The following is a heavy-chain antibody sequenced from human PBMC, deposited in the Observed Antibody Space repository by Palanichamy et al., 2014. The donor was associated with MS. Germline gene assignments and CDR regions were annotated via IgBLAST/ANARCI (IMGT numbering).Heavy chain of an antibody. D-gene: IGHD6-19*01. J-gene: IGHJ5*02. CDR2: IYSPGTT. V-gene: IGHV4-59*13. CDR1: GDSMNYKY. CDR3: AKDYAALVAGTTIGAFDP. Sequence: QVHLQESGPGLLKPSETLSLTCTVSGDSMNYKYWNWIRQSPGKGLEWIGYIYSPGTTKYNPSLQSRVTIAADTSKKQFSLRLTSVTSADSGVYYCAKDYAALVAGTTIGAFDPWGQGIQVTVS.